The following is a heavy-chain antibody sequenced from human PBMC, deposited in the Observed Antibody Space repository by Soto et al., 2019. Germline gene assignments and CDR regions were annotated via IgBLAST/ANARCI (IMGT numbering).Heavy chain of an antibody. D-gene: IGHD3-22*01. J-gene: IGHJ4*02. Sequence: EVQLVESGGGLVQPGGSLKLSCAASGFTFSGSAMHWVRQASGKGLEWVGRIRSKANSYATAYAASVKGRFTISRDDSKHTAYLQMNSLKTEDTAVYYCTRPYYYDSSGCPNWGQGTLVTVSS. CDR2: IRSKANSYAT. CDR3: TRPYYYDSSGCPN. V-gene: IGHV3-73*02. CDR1: GFTFSGSA.